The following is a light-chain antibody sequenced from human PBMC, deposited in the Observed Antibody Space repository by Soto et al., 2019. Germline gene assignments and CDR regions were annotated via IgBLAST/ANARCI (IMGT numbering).Light chain of an antibody. V-gene: IGKV3-20*01. CDR2: GAS. CDR3: QQYASTRWT. CDR1: QSVSTSY. J-gene: IGKJ1*01. Sequence: EIVLTQSPGTLSLSPGEGATLSCRASQSVSTSYLAWYQQRPGQAPRLLIYGASSRASGIPDRFSGSGSGTDFTLTISRLQPEDFAVYYCQQYASTRWTFGQGTKVEIK.